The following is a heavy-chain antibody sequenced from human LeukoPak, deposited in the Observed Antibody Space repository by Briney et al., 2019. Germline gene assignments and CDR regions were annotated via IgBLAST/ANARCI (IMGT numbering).Heavy chain of an antibody. CDR2: MNPNSGNT. V-gene: IGHV1-8*01. D-gene: IGHD3-22*01. Sequence: ASVKVSCXASGYTFTSYDINWVRQATGQGLEWMGWMNPNSGNTGYAQKFQGRVTMTRNTSISTAYMELSSLRSEDTAVYYCARYYYYDSSGYYQSYTDYWGQGTLVTVSS. J-gene: IGHJ4*02. CDR1: GYTFTSYD. CDR3: ARYYYYDSSGYYQSYTDY.